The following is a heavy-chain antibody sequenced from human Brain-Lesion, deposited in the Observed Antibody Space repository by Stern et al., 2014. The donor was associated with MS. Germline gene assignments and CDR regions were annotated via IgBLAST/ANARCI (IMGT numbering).Heavy chain of an antibody. J-gene: IGHJ4*02. CDR2: IYYVGSA. CDR1: GDSINGDY. D-gene: IGHD5-24*01. V-gene: IGHV4-59*01. Sequence: QVPLVESGPGLVKPSETLSLTCTVSGDSINGDYWSWLRQPPGKGLEWIAYIYYVGSANYNPSLESRLTISVDTSKNQFSLKLSSVTAADTAVYYCARVRIDAYNLERFDAWGQGTLVTVSS. CDR3: ARVRIDAYNLERFDA.